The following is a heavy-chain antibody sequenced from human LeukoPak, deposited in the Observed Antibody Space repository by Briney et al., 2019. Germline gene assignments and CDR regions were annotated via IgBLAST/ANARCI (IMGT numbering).Heavy chain of an antibody. Sequence: GASVKVSCKASGGTFSSYAISWVRQAPGQGLEWMGGIIPIFGTANYAQKFQGRVTITADESTSTAYMELSSLRSEDTAVYYCARDNAPKYYYDSSGSFDIWGQGTMVTVSS. CDR3: ARDNAPKYYYDSSGSFDI. CDR1: GGTFSSYA. D-gene: IGHD3-22*01. CDR2: IIPIFGTA. J-gene: IGHJ3*02. V-gene: IGHV1-69*01.